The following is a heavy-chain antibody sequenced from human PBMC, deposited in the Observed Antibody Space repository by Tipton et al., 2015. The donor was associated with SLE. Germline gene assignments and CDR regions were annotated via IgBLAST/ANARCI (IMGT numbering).Heavy chain of an antibody. Sequence: GSLRLSCAASGFTVSSNYMSWVRQAPGKGLEWVSVIYGGGGTYYADSVKGRFTLSRDHSKNTLYLQMNSLRAEDTAVYYCARDLVGLLYYFDYWGQGTLVTVSS. CDR2: IYGGGGT. J-gene: IGHJ4*02. D-gene: IGHD2/OR15-2a*01. CDR1: GFTVSSNY. CDR3: ARDLVGLLYYFDY. V-gene: IGHV3-53*05.